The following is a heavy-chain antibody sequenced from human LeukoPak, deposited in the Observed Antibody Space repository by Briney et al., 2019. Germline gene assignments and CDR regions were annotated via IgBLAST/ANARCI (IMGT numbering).Heavy chain of an antibody. CDR1: GFTFGDYA. CDR3: QKYSSSSFDF. Sequence: GGSLRLSCTGSGFTFGDYAISWFRQAPGKGLEWVSFVRSKIYAETTEHAASVKGRFTISRDDSKSIAYIQMNSLKTEDTAVYYCQKYSSSSFDFWRQGTLVTVSS. V-gene: IGHV3-49*03. J-gene: IGHJ4*02. D-gene: IGHD6-6*01. CDR2: VRSKIYAETT.